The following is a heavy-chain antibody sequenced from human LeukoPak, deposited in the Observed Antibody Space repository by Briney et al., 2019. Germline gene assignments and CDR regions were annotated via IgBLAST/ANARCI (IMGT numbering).Heavy chain of an antibody. J-gene: IGHJ4*02. CDR2: IYTSGST. Sequence: SETLSLTCAVYGGSFSGYYWSWIRQPAGKGLEWIGRIYTSGSTNYNPSLKSRITMSVDTSKNQFSLKLSSVTAADTAVYYCARDANIAAAFDYWGQGTLVTVSS. CDR1: GGSFSGYY. V-gene: IGHV4-4*07. CDR3: ARDANIAAAFDY. D-gene: IGHD6-13*01.